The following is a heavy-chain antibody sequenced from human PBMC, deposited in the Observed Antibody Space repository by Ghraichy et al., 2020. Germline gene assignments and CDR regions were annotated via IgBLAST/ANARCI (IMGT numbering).Heavy chain of an antibody. CDR3: AKWTNYDILSGYYRGGDYFDH. Sequence: GWSLRLSCVATGFTFSNCAMHWVRQAPGKGLEWVAFIRDDASAQYYADSVKGRFTISRDNSNNTVYLQMNSLRAEDTAVYYCAKWTNYDILSGYYRGGDYFDHWGQGTLVTVSS. V-gene: IGHV3-30*02. J-gene: IGHJ4*02. CDR1: GFTFSNCA. CDR2: IRDDASAQ. D-gene: IGHD3-9*01.